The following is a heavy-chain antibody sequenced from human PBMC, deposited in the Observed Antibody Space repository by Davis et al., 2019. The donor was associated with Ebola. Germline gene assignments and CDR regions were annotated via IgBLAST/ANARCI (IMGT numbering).Heavy chain of an antibody. D-gene: IGHD2-8*01. CDR2: ISGSGGST. V-gene: IGHV3-23*01. J-gene: IGHJ4*02. CDR1: GFTFSSYA. CDR3: AKDLGLMVYALGY. Sequence: LSLTCAASGFTFSSYAMSWVRQAPGKGLAWVSAISGSGGSTYYADSVKGRFTISRDNSKNTLYLQMNSLRAEDTAVYYCAKDLGLMVYALGYWGQGTLVTVSS.